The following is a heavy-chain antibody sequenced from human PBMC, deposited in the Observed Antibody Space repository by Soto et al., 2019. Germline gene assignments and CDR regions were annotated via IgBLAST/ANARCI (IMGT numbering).Heavy chain of an antibody. CDR1: GGSISSSSYY. J-gene: IGHJ4*02. D-gene: IGHD4-17*01. CDR3: ARDYSDYQFDY. V-gene: IGHV4-39*02. CDR2: IYYRGTT. Sequence: ASETLSLTCTVSGGSISSSSYYWGWIRQPPGKGLEWIGNIYYRGTTYYNPSLKSRVTISVDTSKNQFSLKLASVTAADTAVYYCARDYSDYQFDYWGQGNLVTVSS.